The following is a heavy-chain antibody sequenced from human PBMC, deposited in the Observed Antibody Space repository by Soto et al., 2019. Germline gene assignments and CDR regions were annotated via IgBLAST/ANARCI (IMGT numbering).Heavy chain of an antibody. J-gene: IGHJ3*02. V-gene: IGHV3-64D*08. CDR3: VKYVIAAGSDAFDI. Sequence: GGSLRLSCSASGFTFSSYAMHWVRQAPGKGLEYVSAISSNGGSTYYADSVKGRFTISRDNSKNTLYLQMSSLRAEDTAVYYCVKYVIAAGSDAFDIWGQGTMVTVSS. D-gene: IGHD6-25*01. CDR2: ISSNGGST. CDR1: GFTFSSYA.